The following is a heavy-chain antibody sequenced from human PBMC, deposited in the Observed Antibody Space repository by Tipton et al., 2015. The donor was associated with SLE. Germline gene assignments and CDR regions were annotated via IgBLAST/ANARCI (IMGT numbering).Heavy chain of an antibody. D-gene: IGHD3-10*01. CDR1: GYSISSGYY. CDR3: ARVLSSGSYSLDY. V-gene: IGHV4-38-2*02. Sequence: TLSLTCTVSGYSISSGYYWGWIRQPPGKGLEWIGSIYHSGSTYYNPSLKSRVTISVDTSKNQFSLKLSSVTAADTAVYYCARVLSSGSYSLDYWGQGTLVTVSS. CDR2: IYHSGST. J-gene: IGHJ4*02.